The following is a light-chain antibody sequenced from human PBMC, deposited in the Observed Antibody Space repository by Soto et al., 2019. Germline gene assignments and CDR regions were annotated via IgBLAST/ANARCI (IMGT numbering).Light chain of an antibody. Sequence: DIQMTQSPSTLSASVGDRVTITCRASQSVSTWLAWYQQKSGKAPNLLIYDASTLKSGVPSRFSGSGSGTEFTLTINSLQPDDFATYYCQQYNDYSTWTFGQGTKVEIK. V-gene: IGKV1-5*01. CDR2: DAS. J-gene: IGKJ1*01. CDR3: QQYNDYSTWT. CDR1: QSVSTW.